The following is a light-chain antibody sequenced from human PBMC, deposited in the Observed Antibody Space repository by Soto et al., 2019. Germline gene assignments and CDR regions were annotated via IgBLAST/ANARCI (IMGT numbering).Light chain of an antibody. CDR2: GAS. Sequence: EIVLTPSPGTLSLSPGERATLSCRASQSVSSSYLAWYQQKPGQAPRLLIYGASSRATGIPDRFSGSGSGTDFTRTISRLEPEDFAVYYCQQYGSSPPTFGQGTKVEIK. CDR1: QSVSSSY. CDR3: QQYGSSPPT. J-gene: IGKJ1*01. V-gene: IGKV3-20*01.